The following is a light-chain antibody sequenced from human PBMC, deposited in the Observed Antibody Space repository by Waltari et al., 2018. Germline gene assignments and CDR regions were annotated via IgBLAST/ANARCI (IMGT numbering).Light chain of an antibody. CDR3: ASWDDSLNGHVV. J-gene: IGLJ2*01. CDR1: SSNIGSHT. CDR2: SNN. Sequence: SVLTQPPSASGTPGQRVTISCSGSSSNIGSHTVHWYQHLPGTAPTLLIFSNNQRPSGVPDRFSGSKSGTSASLAISGLQSEDEADYYCASWDDSLNGHVVFGGGTKLTIL. V-gene: IGLV1-44*01.